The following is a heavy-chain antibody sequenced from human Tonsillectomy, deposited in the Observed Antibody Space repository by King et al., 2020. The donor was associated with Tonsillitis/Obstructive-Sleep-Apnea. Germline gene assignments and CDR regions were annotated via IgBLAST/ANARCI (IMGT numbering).Heavy chain of an antibody. D-gene: IGHD4-23*01. J-gene: IGHJ4*02. CDR2: IRSTSFGGTT. CDR3: TRQSTGGTLVFDY. V-gene: IGHV3-49*05. Sequence: VQLVESGGGLGKPGRSLRLSCTASGFTFGAYAMSWFRQVPGKGLEWVGLIRSTSFGGTTEFAASVRGRLTISSDDSKSIAYLQLNSLKIEDTAVYYCTRQSTGGTLVFDYWGQGTLVTVSS. CDR1: GFTFGAYA.